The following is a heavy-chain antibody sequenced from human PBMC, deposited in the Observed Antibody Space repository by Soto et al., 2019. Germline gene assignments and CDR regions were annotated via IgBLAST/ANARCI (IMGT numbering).Heavy chain of an antibody. CDR2: TYYRSRWYN. CDR1: GDSVSGNSAA. Sequence: SQTLSLTCAISGDSVSGNSAAWNWIRPSPSRGLEWLGRTYYRSRWYNDYAVSVKSRITVTPDTSKNQFSLHLNSVTPEDTAVYYCAREFTYYVSSDSYIDYWGQGALVTVSS. J-gene: IGHJ4*02. D-gene: IGHD3-16*01. CDR3: AREFTYYVSSDSYIDY. V-gene: IGHV6-1*01.